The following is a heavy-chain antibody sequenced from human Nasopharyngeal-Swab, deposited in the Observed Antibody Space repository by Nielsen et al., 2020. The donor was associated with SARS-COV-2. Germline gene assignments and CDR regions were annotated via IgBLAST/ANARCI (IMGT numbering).Heavy chain of an antibody. CDR2: ISSSSSYI. V-gene: IGHV3-21*06. CDR3: SRWRFDP. Sequence: GESLKISCAASGFTFSSYSMNWVRQAPGKGLEWVSSISSSSSYIYHADSLKGRFTISRDNAKNSLHLDMNSLRVEDTAVYYCSRWRFDPWGQGTLVTVSS. D-gene: IGHD5-12*01. CDR1: GFTFSSYS. J-gene: IGHJ5*02.